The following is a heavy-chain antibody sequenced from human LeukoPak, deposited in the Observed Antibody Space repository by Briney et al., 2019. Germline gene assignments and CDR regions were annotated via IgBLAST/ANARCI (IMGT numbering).Heavy chain of an antibody. CDR1: GFTFSSYS. J-gene: IGHJ4*02. Sequence: GGSLRLSCAASGFTFSSYSMNWVRQAPGKGLEWVSSISSSSSYIYYADSVKGRFTISRDNAKNSLYLQMDSLRGEDTAVYYCAKDFRIGYSAHFDYWGQGALVTVSS. D-gene: IGHD2-21*01. V-gene: IGHV3-21*04. CDR2: ISSSSSYI. CDR3: AKDFRIGYSAHFDY.